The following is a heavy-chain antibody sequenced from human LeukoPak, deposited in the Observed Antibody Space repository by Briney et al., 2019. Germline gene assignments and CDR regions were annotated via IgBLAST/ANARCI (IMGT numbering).Heavy chain of an antibody. J-gene: IGHJ4*02. CDR3: AAGTRSEFDIIVVGGAKFEF. CDR2: FDPEDERI. Sequence: ASVKVSCKVSGYSLTGLSIHWVRQAPGKGLEWMGGFDPEDERIFHAQTFLGRVTMTEDKSTDTAYMDLRGLRSEDTAVYYCAAGTRSEFDIIVVGGAKFEFWGQGTLVTVSS. CDR1: GYSLTGLS. V-gene: IGHV1-24*01. D-gene: IGHD2-21*01.